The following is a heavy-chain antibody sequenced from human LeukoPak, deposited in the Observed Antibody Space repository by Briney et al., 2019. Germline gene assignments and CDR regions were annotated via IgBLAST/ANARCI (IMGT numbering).Heavy chain of an antibody. CDR1: GFTFSSYA. J-gene: IGHJ4*02. CDR3: ARGKGSESGYDYFLDY. Sequence: TGGSLRLSCAASGFTFSSYAMHWVRQAPGKGLEWVTLFSDDGSSKYYADSVRGRFTISSDNSKNTLYLQMNSLRADDSAVYYCARGKGSESGYDYFLDYWGQGTLVTVSS. V-gene: IGHV3-30-3*01. D-gene: IGHD5-12*01. CDR2: FSDDGSSK.